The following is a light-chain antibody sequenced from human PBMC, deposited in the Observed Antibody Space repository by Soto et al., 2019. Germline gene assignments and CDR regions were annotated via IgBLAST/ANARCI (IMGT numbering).Light chain of an antibody. Sequence: DIQMTQGPSSLSGSVCERVTITCQATHDITNYLNWYQQKPGKAPKLLIYDVSKLETGVPSRFSRGGSGTDFTFTISSLQPEDIATYFCQQYDDLPITFGRGTRLEIK. CDR3: QQYDDLPIT. CDR2: DVS. CDR1: HDITNY. J-gene: IGKJ5*01. V-gene: IGKV1-33*01.